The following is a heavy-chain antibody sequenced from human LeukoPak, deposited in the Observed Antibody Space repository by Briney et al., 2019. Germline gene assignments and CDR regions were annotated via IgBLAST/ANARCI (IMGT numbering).Heavy chain of an antibody. Sequence: PSETLSLTCTVSGVSIRSYYWSSIRQPPGTGLERFGYFYYSGSTYYNPSLKSRHTLSVDPSKNHFPLKLNSVTAADPAVYYCARKKGSGWDSWAFDIWGQGTMVTVSS. D-gene: IGHD6-19*01. J-gene: IGHJ3*02. CDR3: ARKKGSGWDSWAFDI. CDR1: GVSIRSYY. V-gene: IGHV4-59*01. CDR2: FYYSGST.